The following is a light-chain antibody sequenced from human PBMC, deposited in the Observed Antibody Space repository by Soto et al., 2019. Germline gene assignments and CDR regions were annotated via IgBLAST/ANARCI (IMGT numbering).Light chain of an antibody. V-gene: IGLV1-40*01. Sequence: QSVLTQPPSVSGAPGQRVTISCTGSSSNIGAGYDVHWYQQLPGTAPKLLIYGNSNRPSGVPDRFSGSKSGTSASLALTGLQAEDEADYYCQSYDSGLSGSLFGGGTKVTVL. CDR3: QSYDSGLSGSL. CDR2: GNS. CDR1: SSNIGAGYD. J-gene: IGLJ2*01.